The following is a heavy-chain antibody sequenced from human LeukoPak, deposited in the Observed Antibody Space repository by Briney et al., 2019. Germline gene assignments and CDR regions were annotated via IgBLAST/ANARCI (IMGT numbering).Heavy chain of an antibody. D-gene: IGHD4-11*01. Sequence: GASVKVSCKASGCTFTIYGISWVRQAPGQGLEWMGWISADNGNTNYAQNFQGRVTMTTDTSTSTAYMELRSLRSDDTAVYYCARDLGYSPDYFFDYWGQGTLVTVSS. V-gene: IGHV1-18*01. CDR1: GCTFTIYG. CDR2: ISADNGNT. J-gene: IGHJ4*02. CDR3: ARDLGYSPDYFFDY.